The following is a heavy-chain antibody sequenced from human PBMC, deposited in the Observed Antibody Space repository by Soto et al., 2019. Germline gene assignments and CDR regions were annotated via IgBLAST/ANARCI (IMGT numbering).Heavy chain of an antibody. D-gene: IGHD6-19*01. CDR3: AKVGSGWTGGTDY. CDR1: GGSITSYY. J-gene: IGHJ4*02. V-gene: IGHV4-59*01. CDR2: IYYSGST. Sequence: QVQLQESGPGLVKPSETLSLTCTVSGGSITSYYWSWIRQPPGKGLEWIGHIYYSGSTNYNPSLKSRVXXSXDXXKNQFSLRLSSVTAADTAVYYCAKVGSGWTGGTDYWGQGTLVTVSS.